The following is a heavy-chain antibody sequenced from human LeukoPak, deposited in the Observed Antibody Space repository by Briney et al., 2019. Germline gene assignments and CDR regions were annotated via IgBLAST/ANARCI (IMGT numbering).Heavy chain of an antibody. CDR2: INHSGYT. J-gene: IGHJ4*02. CDR1: GVSFNDYY. Sequence: SETLSLTCAVSGVSFNDYYWSWVRQTPGKGLEWIGEINHSGYTNDSPSLKSRVTLSIGTSRKQFSLNLRSVTVADTGIYYCTRMTAGHDYWGQGTLVTVSS. CDR3: TRMTAGHDY. V-gene: IGHV4-34*01. D-gene: IGHD2-21*02.